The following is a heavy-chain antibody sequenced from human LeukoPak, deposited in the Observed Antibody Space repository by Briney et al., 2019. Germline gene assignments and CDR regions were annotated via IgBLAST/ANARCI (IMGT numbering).Heavy chain of an antibody. CDR1: GFTFSSYS. CDR2: INSRSSHI. Sequence: PGGSLRLSCAASGFTFSSYSMNWVRQAPGKGLEWVSSINSRSSHIYYADSVKGRFTISRDNVKNSLYLQMNSLRAEDTALYYCAREHGDYGDAFDIWGQGTMVTVSS. V-gene: IGHV3-21*01. J-gene: IGHJ3*02. D-gene: IGHD4-17*01. CDR3: AREHGDYGDAFDI.